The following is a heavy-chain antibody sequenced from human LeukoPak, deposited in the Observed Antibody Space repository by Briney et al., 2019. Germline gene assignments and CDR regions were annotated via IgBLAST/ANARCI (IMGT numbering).Heavy chain of an antibody. CDR1: GFTVSSNY. CDR2: IYSGGST. D-gene: IGHD2-15*01. CDR3: ASESQYCSGGSCYSMSYYGMDV. Sequence: GGSLGLSCAASGFTVSSNYMSWVRQAPGKGLEWVSVIYSGGSTYYADSVKGRFTISRDNSKNTLYLQMNSLRAEDTAVYYCASESQYCSGGSCYSMSYYGMDVWGQGTTVTVSS. J-gene: IGHJ6*02. V-gene: IGHV3-66*01.